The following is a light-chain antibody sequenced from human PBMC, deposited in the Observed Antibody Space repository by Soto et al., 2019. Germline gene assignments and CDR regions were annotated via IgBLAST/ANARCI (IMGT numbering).Light chain of an antibody. CDR2: DAS. CDR3: QQYAGSPRT. Sequence: EIVLTQSPGTLSLSPVERATLSCRASQSVSSRSLAWYQQKPGQAPRLLISDASNRAADIPDRFSGSGSGTDFTLTINRLEPEDFAVYYCQQYAGSPRTFGQGTTGDIK. CDR1: QSVSSRS. V-gene: IGKV3-20*01. J-gene: IGKJ1*01.